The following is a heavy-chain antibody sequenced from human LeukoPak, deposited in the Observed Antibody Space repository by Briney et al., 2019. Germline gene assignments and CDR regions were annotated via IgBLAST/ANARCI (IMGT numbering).Heavy chain of an antibody. J-gene: IGHJ6*02. CDR2: IWYDGSNK. Sequence: PGRSLRLSCAASGFTFSTYGMHWVRQAPGKGPEWVAVIWYDGSNKYYADSVKGRFTISRDNSKNTLYLQMNSLRAEDTAVYYCARDIAYSSGSYYSYYYYYGMDVWGQGTTVTVSS. V-gene: IGHV3-33*01. D-gene: IGHD3-10*01. CDR1: GFTFSTYG. CDR3: ARDIAYSSGSYYSYYYYYGMDV.